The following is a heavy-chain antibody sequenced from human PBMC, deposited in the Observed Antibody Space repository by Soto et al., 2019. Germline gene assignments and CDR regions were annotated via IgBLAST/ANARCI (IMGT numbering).Heavy chain of an antibody. D-gene: IGHD3-9*01. Sequence: GGSLRLSCAASGFTFRSYAMSWVRQATGKGLEWVSAISGGGDRTYYADSVKGRFTTPRDNSKNTLYLQMNSLRAEDTAVYYCAKGPRYFDRNSWFDPWGQGTLVTVSS. J-gene: IGHJ5*02. CDR2: ISGGGDRT. CDR3: AKGPRYFDRNSWFDP. V-gene: IGHV3-23*01. CDR1: GFTFRSYA.